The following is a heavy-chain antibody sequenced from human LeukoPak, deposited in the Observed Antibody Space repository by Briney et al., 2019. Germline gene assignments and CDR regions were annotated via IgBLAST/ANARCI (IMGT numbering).Heavy chain of an antibody. D-gene: IGHD5-18*01. CDR2: PNGEGSNT. CDR3: ARGGGTAGVTGGYNWFDP. J-gene: IGHJ5*02. CDR1: RFTFSSLW. Sequence: GGSLRLSCALSRFTFSSLWMHWVRHAPGEGRMWLSHPNGEGSNTDYADCVKGRFTISRDNAKNTLYLQMNSLRAEDTAVYYCARGGGTAGVTGGYNWFDPWGQGTLVTVSS. V-gene: IGHV3-74*01.